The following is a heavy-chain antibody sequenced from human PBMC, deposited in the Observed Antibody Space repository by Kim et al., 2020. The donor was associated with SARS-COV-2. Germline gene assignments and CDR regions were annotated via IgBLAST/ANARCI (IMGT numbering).Heavy chain of an antibody. V-gene: IGHV4-39*01. J-gene: IGHJ5*02. Sequence: SETLSLTCTVSGGSISSSSYYWGWIRQPPGKGLEWIGSIYYSGSTYYNPSLKSRVTISVDTSKNQFSLKLSSVTAADTAVYYCASFRHNFYYYGSGSYSWFDPWGQGTLVTVSS. CDR1: GGSISSSSYY. CDR2: IYYSGST. D-gene: IGHD3-10*01. CDR3: ASFRHNFYYYGSGSYSWFDP.